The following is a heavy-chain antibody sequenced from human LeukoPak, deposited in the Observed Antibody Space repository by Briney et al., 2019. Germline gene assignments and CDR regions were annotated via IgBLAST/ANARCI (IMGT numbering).Heavy chain of an antibody. D-gene: IGHD5-24*01. CDR1: GFTFTISA. J-gene: IGHJ4*02. CDR2: IVVGSGNT. CDR3: AAGTGWLHPNKH. Sequence: SVKVSCKASGFTFTISAMQWVRQARGQRLEWIGWIVVGSGNTNYAQKFQERVTITRDMSTSTAYMELSSLRSEDTAVYYCAAGTGWLHPNKHWGQGTLVTVSS. V-gene: IGHV1-58*02.